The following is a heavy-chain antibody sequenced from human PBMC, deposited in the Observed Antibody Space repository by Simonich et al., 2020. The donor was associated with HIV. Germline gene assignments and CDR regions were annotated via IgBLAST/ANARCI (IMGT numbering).Heavy chain of an antibody. Sequence: QVQLQQWGAGLLKPTENLSRTCAGYGGSFRGCYWSWNRQPPGQGREWMRENNHRGSTNHNPPPMSLVTISVDTSKNQFSLILSAVTAADTAVYYCARGVDLYDSSPRGFDYWAQGTLVTVSS. V-gene: IGHV4-34*01. CDR3: ARGVDLYDSSPRGFDY. CDR2: NNHRGST. D-gene: IGHD3-22*01. J-gene: IGHJ4*02. CDR1: GGSFRGCY.